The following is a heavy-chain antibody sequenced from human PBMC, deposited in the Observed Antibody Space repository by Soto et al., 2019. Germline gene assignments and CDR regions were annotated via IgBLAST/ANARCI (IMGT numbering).Heavy chain of an antibody. CDR2: INWNGAYS. Sequence: EVQVVESGGNLARPGESLRLSCAASGFKFDDYAFHWVRQAPGKGPEWVSGINWNGAYSGYADSVKGRFTISRDNAGNSVYLQMDTLRPEDTALYYCARVHSSGWYVEPYDAWGQGTMVTVSS. D-gene: IGHD6-19*01. J-gene: IGHJ3*01. CDR1: GFKFDDYA. CDR3: ARVHSSGWYVEPYDA. V-gene: IGHV3-9*01.